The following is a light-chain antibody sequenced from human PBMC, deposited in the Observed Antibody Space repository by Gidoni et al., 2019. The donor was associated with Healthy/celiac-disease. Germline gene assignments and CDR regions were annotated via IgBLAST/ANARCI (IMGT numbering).Light chain of an antibody. Sequence: DIVLTQSPGTLFLSPRERATLACRASQSVSSSYLAWYQQKPGQAPRLLIYGASSRATGIPDRFSGSGSGTDFTLTISRLEPEDFAVYYCQQYGSSPLFTFXPXTKVDIK. V-gene: IGKV3-20*01. CDR3: QQYGSSPLFT. CDR1: QSVSSSY. CDR2: GAS. J-gene: IGKJ3*01.